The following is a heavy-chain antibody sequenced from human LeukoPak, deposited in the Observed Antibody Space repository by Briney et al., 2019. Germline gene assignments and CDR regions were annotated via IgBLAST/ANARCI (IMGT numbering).Heavy chain of an antibody. CDR3: AQDPPRRAAGTGVY. D-gene: IGHD1-1*01. Sequence: PGGSLRLSCAASGFTFSSYAMSWVRQAPGKGLEWVSGISGSGGSTYYADSVKGRFTISGDNSKNTLYLQMNSLRAEDTAVYYCAQDPPRRAAGTGVYWGQGTLVTVSS. V-gene: IGHV3-23*01. CDR1: GFTFSSYA. CDR2: ISGSGGST. J-gene: IGHJ4*02.